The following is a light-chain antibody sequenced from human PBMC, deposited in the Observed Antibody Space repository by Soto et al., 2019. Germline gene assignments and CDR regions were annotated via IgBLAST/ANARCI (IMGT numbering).Light chain of an antibody. CDR1: QSVSSF. CDR3: QQRSIWPPLT. J-gene: IGKJ4*01. V-gene: IGKV3-11*01. CDR2: DAS. Sequence: EIVLTQSPATLSLSPGERATLSCRASQSVSSFLAWYQQKPGQAPRLLIFDASNRATGIPARFSGSGSGTDFTLTISSLEPEYFAVYYCQQRSIWPPLTFGGGTKVEIK.